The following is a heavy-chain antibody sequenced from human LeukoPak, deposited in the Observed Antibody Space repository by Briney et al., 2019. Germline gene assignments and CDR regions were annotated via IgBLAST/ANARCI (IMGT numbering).Heavy chain of an antibody. CDR3: ARTWYSSGWQPFDY. V-gene: IGHV1-3*03. D-gene: IGHD6-19*01. J-gene: IGHJ4*02. Sequence: ASVKVSCKASGYTFTSYAMHWVRQAPGQRLEWMGWINAGNGNTKYSQEFQGRVTITRDTSASTAYMELSSLRSEDMAVYYCARTWYSSGWQPFDYWGQGTLVTVSS. CDR1: GYTFTSYA. CDR2: INAGNGNT.